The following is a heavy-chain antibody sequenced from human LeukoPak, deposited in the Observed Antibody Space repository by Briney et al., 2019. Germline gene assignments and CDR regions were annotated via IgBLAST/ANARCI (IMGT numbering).Heavy chain of an antibody. Sequence: SETLSLTCTVSGGSISSYYWSWIRQPPGKGLEWIGYIYYSGSTNYNPSLKSRVTISVDTSKNQFSLKLSSVTAADTAVYYCPSSPVLHDYNNLFFDYWGQGTLVTVSS. D-gene: IGHD4-11*01. CDR1: GGSISSYY. V-gene: IGHV4-59*12. CDR3: PSSPVLHDYNNLFFDY. J-gene: IGHJ4*02. CDR2: IYYSGST.